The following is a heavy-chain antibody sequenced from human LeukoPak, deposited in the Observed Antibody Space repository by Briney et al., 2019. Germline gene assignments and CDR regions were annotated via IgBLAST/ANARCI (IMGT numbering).Heavy chain of an antibody. CDR3: ARTKWLRSPRYYFDY. CDR1: GESFSGYY. CDR2: INHSGST. D-gene: IGHD5-12*01. J-gene: IGHJ4*02. Sequence: PSETLSLTCAVYGESFSGYYWSWIRQPPGKGLEWIGEINHSGSTNYNPSLKSRVTISVDTSKNQFSLKLSSVTAADTAVYYCARTKWLRSPRYYFDYWGQGTLVTVSS. V-gene: IGHV4-34*01.